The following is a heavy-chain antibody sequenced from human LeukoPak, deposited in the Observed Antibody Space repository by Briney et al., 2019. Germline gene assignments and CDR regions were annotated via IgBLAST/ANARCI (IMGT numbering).Heavy chain of an antibody. CDR3: ARATRLVGATLDYYYYGMDV. CDR1: GGTFSSYA. Sequence: SVKVSCKASGGTFSSYAISWVRQAPGQGLEWMGGIIPIFGTANCAQKFQGRVTITADESTSTAYMELSSLRSEDTAVYYCARATRLVGATLDYYYYGMDVWGQGTTVTVSS. D-gene: IGHD1-26*01. V-gene: IGHV1-69*13. J-gene: IGHJ6*02. CDR2: IIPIFGTA.